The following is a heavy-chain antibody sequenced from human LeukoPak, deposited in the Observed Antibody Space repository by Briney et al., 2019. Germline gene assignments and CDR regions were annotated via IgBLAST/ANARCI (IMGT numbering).Heavy chain of an antibody. CDR2: INSEGNNI. J-gene: IGHJ4*02. Sequence: GGSLRLSCVASGFTFSDYFMSWMRQAPGKGLEWLSFINSEGNNIYYADSVKGRFTISRDNARNTLYLEMNSLRMEDTAKYYCATSRVFDHWGQGTLVTVSS. CDR1: GFTFSDYF. V-gene: IGHV3-11*04. CDR3: ATSRVFDH.